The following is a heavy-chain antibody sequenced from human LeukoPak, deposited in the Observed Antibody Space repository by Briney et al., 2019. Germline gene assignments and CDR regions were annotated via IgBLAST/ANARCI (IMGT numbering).Heavy chain of an antibody. CDR2: ISSSSSYI. V-gene: IGHV3-21*01. Sequence: PGGSLRLPRAASGFTFSIYSMNWVRQAPGKGLEWVSSISSSSSYIYYADSVKGRFTISRDNAKNSLYLQMNSLRAEDTAVYYCARGLVRGRDWFDPWGQGTLVTVSS. CDR1: GFTFSIYS. CDR3: ARGLVRGRDWFDP. J-gene: IGHJ5*02. D-gene: IGHD6-19*01.